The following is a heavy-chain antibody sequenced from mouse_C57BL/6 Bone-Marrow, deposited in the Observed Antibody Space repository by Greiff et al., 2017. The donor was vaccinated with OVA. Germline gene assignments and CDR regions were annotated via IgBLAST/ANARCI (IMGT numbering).Heavy chain of an antibody. J-gene: IGHJ2*01. V-gene: IGHV5-6*02. CDR3: ARPERGRGCFDY. CDR2: ISSGGSYT. D-gene: IGHD4-1*01. Sequence: DVMLVESGGDLVKPGGSLKLSCAASGFTFSSYGMSWVRQTPDKRLEWVATISSGGSYTYYPDSVKGRFTISRDNAKNTLCLQMISLKSEDTARYDCARPERGRGCFDYWGQGTTLTVSS. CDR1: GFTFSSYG.